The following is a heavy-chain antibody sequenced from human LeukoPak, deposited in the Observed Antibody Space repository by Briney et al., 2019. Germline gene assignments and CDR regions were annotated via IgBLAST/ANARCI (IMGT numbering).Heavy chain of an antibody. Sequence: GGSLRLSCAASGLTFNNHAMGWVRQAPGKGLEWVSVIRAGGHYTSYSDSVKGRFAISRDDSKNTLYLQMNSLRAEDTAVYYCAKQIGVTASDYWGQGTLVTVSS. CDR1: GLTFNNHA. V-gene: IGHV3-23*01. CDR2: IRAGGHYT. J-gene: IGHJ4*02. D-gene: IGHD2-21*02. CDR3: AKQIGVTASDY.